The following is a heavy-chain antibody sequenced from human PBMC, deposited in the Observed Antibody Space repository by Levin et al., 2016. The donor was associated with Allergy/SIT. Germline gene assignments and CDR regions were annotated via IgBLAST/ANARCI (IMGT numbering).Heavy chain of an antibody. CDR1: GFIFGNFW. V-gene: IGHV3-7*05. CDR3: AKASTVTTREGVVY. Sequence: GESLKISCAASGFIFGNFWMTWVRQAPGRGLEWVATISQDGSVKSHLDSVRGRFTISRDNAKNSLFLQMNSLRVEDTAVYYCAKASTVTTREGVVYWGQGTLVTVSS. J-gene: IGHJ4*02. CDR2: ISQDGSVK. D-gene: IGHD4-17*01.